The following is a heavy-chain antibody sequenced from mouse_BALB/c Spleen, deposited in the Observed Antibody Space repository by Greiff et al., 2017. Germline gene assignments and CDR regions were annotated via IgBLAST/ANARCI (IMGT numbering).Heavy chain of an antibody. CDR1: GISITTGNYR. CDR2: IYYSGTI. J-gene: IGHJ4*01. D-gene: IGHD1-2*01. V-gene: IGHV3-5*02. CDR3: ARERHYYGYVPYYAMDY. Sequence: EVKLMESGPGLVKPSQTVSLTCTVTGISITTGNYRWSWIRQFPGNKLEWIGYIYYSGTITYNPSLTSRTTITRDTSKNQFFLEMNSLTAEDTATYYCARERHYYGYVPYYAMDYWGQGTSVTVSS.